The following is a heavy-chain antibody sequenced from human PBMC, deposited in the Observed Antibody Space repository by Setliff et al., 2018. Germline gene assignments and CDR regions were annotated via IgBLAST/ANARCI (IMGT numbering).Heavy chain of an antibody. D-gene: IGHD2-21*02. Sequence: ASVKVSCKASGYTFTTHGISWVRQAPGQGLEWMGWISTDDGDTNFAQKFQGRVTLTTDTSTGTAYMELRSLTFGDTAVYYCARDWFCSGGDCSDVFDFWGQGTMVTV. CDR3: ARDWFCSGGDCSDVFDF. CDR2: ISTDDGDT. CDR1: GYTFTTHG. V-gene: IGHV1-18*01. J-gene: IGHJ3*01.